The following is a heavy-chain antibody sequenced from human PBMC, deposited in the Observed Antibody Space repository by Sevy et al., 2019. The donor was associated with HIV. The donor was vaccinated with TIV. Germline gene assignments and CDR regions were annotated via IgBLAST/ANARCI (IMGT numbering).Heavy chain of an antibody. J-gene: IGHJ6*02. Sequence: SETLSLTCAVYGGSFSGYYWSWIRQPPGKGLEWIGEINHSGSTNYNPSLKSRVTISVDTSKNQFSLKLSSVTAADTAVYYCARSVHSSSWYPGIYYYYGMDVWGQWTTVTVSS. CDR2: INHSGST. CDR3: ARSVHSSSWYPGIYYYYGMDV. V-gene: IGHV4-34*01. CDR1: GGSFSGYY. D-gene: IGHD6-13*01.